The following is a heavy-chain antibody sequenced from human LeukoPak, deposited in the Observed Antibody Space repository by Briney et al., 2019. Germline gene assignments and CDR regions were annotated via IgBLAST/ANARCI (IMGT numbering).Heavy chain of an antibody. CDR2: FYSGGSA. CDR1: GFTVAANY. J-gene: IGHJ4*02. V-gene: IGHV3-53*01. Sequence: GGSLRLSCSVSGFTVAANYMTWVRQAPGKGLEWVSVFYSGGSAYYADSVKGRFTISRDLSTNTLFLQMISLRAEDTAVYYCATPGGSGDYPYPTYFNYWGQGTLITVSS. CDR3: ATPGGSGDYPYPTYFNY. D-gene: IGHD3-10*01.